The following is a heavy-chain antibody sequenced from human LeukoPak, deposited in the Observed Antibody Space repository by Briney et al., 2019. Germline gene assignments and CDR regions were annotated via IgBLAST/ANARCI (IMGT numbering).Heavy chain of an antibody. J-gene: IGHJ4*02. V-gene: IGHV3-74*01. CDR1: GFTFSTYW. CDR3: AYQLLPN. D-gene: IGHD2-2*01. CDR2: INPDGSRT. Sequence: PGGSLRLSCAASGFTFSTYWLHWVRQAPGKGLVWVSHINPDGSRTTYADSVEGRFTISRDNTKNTLYLQMNSLRVEDTAVYSCAYQLLPNWGQGTLVTVSS.